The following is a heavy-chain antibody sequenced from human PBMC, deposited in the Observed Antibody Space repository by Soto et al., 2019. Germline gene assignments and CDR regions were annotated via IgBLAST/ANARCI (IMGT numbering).Heavy chain of an antibody. CDR1: GGTFSSYA. CDR3: ARVPSMVRGVIDTWFDP. Sequence: QVPLVQSGAEGKKPGSSGTVSCKASGGTFSSYAIHWVRQAPGQGLEWMGGIIPVYGPAKYAQGVQGRGTITPDESTTTVYMELTSLTSQDTAVYYCARVPSMVRGVIDTWFDPWGHGTLVTVSS. D-gene: IGHD3-10*01. J-gene: IGHJ5*02. V-gene: IGHV1-69*01. CDR2: IIPVYGPA.